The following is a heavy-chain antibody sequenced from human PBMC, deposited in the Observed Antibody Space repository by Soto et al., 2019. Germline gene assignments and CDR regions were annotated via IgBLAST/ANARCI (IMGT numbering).Heavy chain of an antibody. D-gene: IGHD2-15*01. J-gene: IGHJ6*02. CDR1: GFTFSSYG. Sequence: GGSLRLSCAASGFTFSSYGMHWVRQAPGKGLEWVAVIWYDGSNKYYADSVKGRFTISRDNSKNTLYLQMNSLRAEDTAVYYCAREYIGYXSGGSCYPARYYYGMDVWGQGTTVTVSS. CDR2: IWYDGSNK. CDR3: AREYIGYXSGGSCYPARYYYGMDV. V-gene: IGHV3-33*01.